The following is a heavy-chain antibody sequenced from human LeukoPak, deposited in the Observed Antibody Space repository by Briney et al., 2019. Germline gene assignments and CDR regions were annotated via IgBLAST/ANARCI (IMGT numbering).Heavy chain of an antibody. Sequence: GGSLRLSCAASRFTFSSYGMHWVRQAPGKGLEWVAFIRLDGSNKYYADSVKGRFTISRDNSKNTLYLQMNSLRGDDTAVYYCAKPHFDYWGQGTLVTVSS. J-gene: IGHJ4*02. V-gene: IGHV3-30*02. CDR2: IRLDGSNK. CDR1: RFTFSSYG. CDR3: AKPHFDY.